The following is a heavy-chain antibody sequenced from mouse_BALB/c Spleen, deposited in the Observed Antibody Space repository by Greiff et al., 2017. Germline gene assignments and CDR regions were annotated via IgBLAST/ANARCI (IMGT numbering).Heavy chain of an antibody. CDR2: ISSGGST. V-gene: IGHV5-6-5*01. CDR3: TRDGAY. Sequence: EVKLVESGGGLVKPGGSLKLSCAASGFTFSSYAMSWVRQTPEKRLEWVASISSGGSTYYPDSVKGRFTISRDNAKNTLYLQMSSLKSEDTAMYYCTRDGAYWGQGTLVTVSA. CDR1: GFTFSSYA. J-gene: IGHJ3*01.